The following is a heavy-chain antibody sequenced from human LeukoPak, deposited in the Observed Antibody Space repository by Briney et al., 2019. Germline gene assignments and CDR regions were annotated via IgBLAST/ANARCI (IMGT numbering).Heavy chain of an antibody. CDR1: GFTFSRYA. Sequence: GGSLRLSCAASGFTFSRYAMNWVRQAPGKGLEWVSFISGSGDTTYYADSVKGRFTISRDNSKNTLYLQMNSLRAEDTAVYYCAKSRGESRGASNYWGQGTLVTVSS. CDR2: ISGSGDTT. J-gene: IGHJ4*02. CDR3: AKSRGESRGASNY. V-gene: IGHV3-23*01. D-gene: IGHD1-26*01.